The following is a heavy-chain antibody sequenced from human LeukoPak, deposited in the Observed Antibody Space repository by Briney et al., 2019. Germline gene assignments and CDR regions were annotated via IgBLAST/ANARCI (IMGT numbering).Heavy chain of an antibody. CDR1: GYTFTDYY. CDR2: INPNSGDT. D-gene: IGHD1-26*01. J-gene: IGHJ6*03. CDR3: ARDGIVSGSYGCYMDV. Sequence: ASVKVSCKASGYTFTDYYMHWVRQAPGQGLEWMGWINPNSGDTKYAQKFQGRVTMTRDTSSSTANMELSRLRSDDTAVYYCARDGIVSGSYGCYMDVWGKGTTVTVSS. V-gene: IGHV1-2*02.